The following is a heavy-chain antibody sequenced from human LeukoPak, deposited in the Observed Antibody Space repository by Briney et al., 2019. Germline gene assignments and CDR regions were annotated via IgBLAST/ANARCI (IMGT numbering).Heavy chain of an antibody. CDR1: GFTVSSNY. CDR2: INHSGST. V-gene: IGHV4-34*01. CDR3: ARQLGGSYGEYYFDY. Sequence: NPGGSLRLSCAASGFTVSSNYMSWVRQPPGKGLEWIGEINHSGSTNYNPSLKSRVTISVDTSKNQFSLKLNSVTAADTAVYYCARQLGGSYGEYYFDYWGQGTLVTVSS. D-gene: IGHD1-26*01. J-gene: IGHJ4*02.